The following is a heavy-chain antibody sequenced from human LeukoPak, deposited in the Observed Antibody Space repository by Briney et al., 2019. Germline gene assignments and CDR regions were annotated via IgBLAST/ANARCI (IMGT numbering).Heavy chain of an antibody. CDR3: TTGSATVTGSGY. J-gene: IGHJ4*02. CDR1: GFTFGDYV. D-gene: IGHD6-13*01. V-gene: IGHV3-49*04. CDR2: IRSKPYGGTT. Sequence: GGSLRLSCTASGFTFGDYVMSWVRQAPGKGLEWVGFIRSKPYGGTTEYAASVKGRFIISRDDSKTIAYLQMISLKSEDTAVYYCTTGSATVTGSGYWGQGTLVTVSS.